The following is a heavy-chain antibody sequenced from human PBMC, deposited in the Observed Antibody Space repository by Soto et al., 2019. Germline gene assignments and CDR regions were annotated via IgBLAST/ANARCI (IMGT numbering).Heavy chain of an antibody. CDR3: TTVLRRLLLPFY. CDR1: GFTFSNAW. D-gene: IGHD2-15*01. CDR2: IKSKTDGGTT. Sequence: EVQLVESGGGLVKPGGSLRLSCAASGFTFSNAWMSWVRQAPGKGLEWVGRIKSKTDGGTTDYAAPVKGRFTISRDDSKNTLYLQMNILKTVDTAVYYCTTVLRRLLLPFYWGQGTLVTVSS. V-gene: IGHV3-15*01. J-gene: IGHJ4*02.